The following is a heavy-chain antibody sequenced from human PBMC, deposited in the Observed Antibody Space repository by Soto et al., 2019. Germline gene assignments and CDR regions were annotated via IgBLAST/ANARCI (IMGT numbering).Heavy chain of an antibody. V-gene: IGHV3-43*01. CDR2: ISWYGGST. D-gene: IGHD6-19*01. J-gene: IGHJ4*02. CDR1: GFTFDDYT. Sequence: DVQLVESGGGVVQPGGSLRLSCAASGFTFDDYTMHWVRQASGKGLEWVSLISWYGGSTYYADSVKGRFTISRDNSKNYLYLQMNSLRTEDTAVYYCVKGWNGWYDGTLDYWGQGTLVTVSS. CDR3: VKGWNGWYDGTLDY.